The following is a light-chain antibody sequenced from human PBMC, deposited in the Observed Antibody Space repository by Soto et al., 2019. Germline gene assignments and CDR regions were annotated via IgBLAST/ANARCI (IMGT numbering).Light chain of an antibody. CDR2: GAS. J-gene: IGKJ4*01. CDR3: QQYNNWPLT. V-gene: IGKV3-15*01. Sequence: EVVMTQSPATLSVSPGERATLSCRASQSVTSGLAWYQQKPGQAPRLLIYGASARATGIPARFSGSGSGTEFTLTINSLQSEDFAVYYCQQYNNWPLTFGGGTKVDIK. CDR1: QSVTSG.